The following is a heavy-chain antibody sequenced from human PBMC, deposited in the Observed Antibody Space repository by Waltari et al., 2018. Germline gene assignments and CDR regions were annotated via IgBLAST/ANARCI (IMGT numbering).Heavy chain of an antibody. CDR3: ATAVTIFGGPFFDY. CDR1: GYTLTELS. Sequence: VQLLQSGAEVKQHEASVKVHRKVSGYTLTELSMRWVRQAPGKGLEWMGGFDPEDGETIYAQKFQGRVTMTEDTSTDTAYMELSSLRSEDTAVYYCATAVTIFGGPFFDYWGQGTLVTVSS. CDR2: FDPEDGET. D-gene: IGHD3-3*01. J-gene: IGHJ4*02. V-gene: IGHV1-24*01.